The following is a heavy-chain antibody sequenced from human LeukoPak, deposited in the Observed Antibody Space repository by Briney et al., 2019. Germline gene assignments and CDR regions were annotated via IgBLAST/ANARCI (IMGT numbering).Heavy chain of an antibody. V-gene: IGHV1-2*02. CDR1: GYTFTGYY. CDR2: INPNSGGT. J-gene: IGHJ4*02. D-gene: IGHD4-11*01. CDR3: ARGKRFTVTT. Sequence: ASVKVSCKASGYTFTGYYMHWVRQAPGQGLEWMGWINPNSGGTNYAQEFQGRVTMTRDTSISTAYMELSRLRSDDTAVYYCARGKRFTVTTWGQGTLVTVSS.